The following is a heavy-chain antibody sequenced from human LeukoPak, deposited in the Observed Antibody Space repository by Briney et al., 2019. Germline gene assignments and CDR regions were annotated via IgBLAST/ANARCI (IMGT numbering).Heavy chain of an antibody. CDR2: IRYDGSNK. CDR3: AKDFSPGELLLGFDY. V-gene: IGHV3-30*02. CDR1: GSTFSSYG. D-gene: IGHD1-26*01. Sequence: GGSLRLSCAASGSTFSSYGMHWVRQAPGKGLEWVAFIRYDGSNKYYADSVKGRFTISRDNSKNTLYLQMNSLRAEDTAVYYCAKDFSPGELLLGFDYWGQGTLVTVSS. J-gene: IGHJ4*02.